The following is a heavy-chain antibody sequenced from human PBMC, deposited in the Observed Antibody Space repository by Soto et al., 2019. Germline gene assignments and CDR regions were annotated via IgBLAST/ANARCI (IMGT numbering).Heavy chain of an antibody. V-gene: IGHV1-2*02. D-gene: IGHD1-1*01. CDR1: GYTFSDFY. J-gene: IGHJ4*02. CDR2: INPHTGGA. Sequence: ASVKVFCKASGYTFSDFYIHWVRQAPGQGLEWMGWINPHTGGANYAQRFQGRVTMTRDTSISAAYMELSSLRSDDTAVYYCIGSKERRDHWGQGTLVTV. CDR3: IGSKERRDH.